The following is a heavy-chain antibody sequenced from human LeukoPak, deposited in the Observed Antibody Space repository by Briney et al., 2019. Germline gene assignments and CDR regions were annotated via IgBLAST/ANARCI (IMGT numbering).Heavy chain of an antibody. CDR1: GGSISSGNYY. CDR2: IYTGGST. V-gene: IGHV4-61*02. J-gene: IGHJ6*03. D-gene: IGHD1-1*01. Sequence: SETLSLTCTVSGGSISSGNYYWSWIRQPAGKELEWIGRIYTGGSTNYNPSLKSRVAISADTSKNQFSLKLSSVTAADTAVYYCAGPSWNGDYYYYYIDVWGKGTTVTVSS. CDR3: AGPSWNGDYYYYYIDV.